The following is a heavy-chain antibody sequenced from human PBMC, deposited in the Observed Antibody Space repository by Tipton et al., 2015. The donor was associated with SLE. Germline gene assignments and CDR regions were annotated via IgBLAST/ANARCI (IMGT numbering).Heavy chain of an antibody. V-gene: IGHV4-59*01. CDR2: IYYSGST. CDR1: GGSISSYY. J-gene: IGHJ4*02. Sequence: TLSLTCTVSGGSISSYYWSWIRQPPGKGLEWIGYIYYSGSTNYNPSLKSRVTISVDTSKNQFSLKLSSVTAADTAVYYCARAGYSSGWYGRGFDNWGQGTLVTVSS. CDR3: ARAGYSSGWYGRGFDN. D-gene: IGHD6-19*01.